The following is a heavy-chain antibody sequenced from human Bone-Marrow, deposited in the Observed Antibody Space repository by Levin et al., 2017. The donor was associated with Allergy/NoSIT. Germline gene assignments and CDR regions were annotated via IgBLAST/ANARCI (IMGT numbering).Heavy chain of an antibody. CDR3: ATSNIAVAGTGGY. D-gene: IGHD6-19*01. J-gene: IGHJ4*02. Sequence: SQTLSLTCTVSGGSISSSSYYWGWIRQPPGKGLEWIGSIYFSGSTYYNPSLKSRVTISVDTSKNQFSLKLSSVTAADTAVYYCATSNIAVAGTGGYWGQGTLVTVSS. CDR1: GGSISSSSYY. V-gene: IGHV4-39*01. CDR2: IYFSGST.